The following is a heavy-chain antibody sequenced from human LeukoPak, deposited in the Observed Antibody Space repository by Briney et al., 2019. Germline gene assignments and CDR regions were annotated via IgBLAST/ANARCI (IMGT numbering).Heavy chain of an antibody. CDR3: ARGVRGIFGVVIARSTWFDP. J-gene: IGHJ5*02. CDR2: INHSGNT. D-gene: IGHD3-3*01. CDR1: GGSFSGYY. Sequence: SETLSLTCAVYGGSFSGYYWSWIRQPPGKGLEWIGEINHSGNTNYNPSLKSRVTISVDTSKNQFSLKLSSVTAADTAVYYCARGVRGIFGVVIARSTWFDPWGQGTLVTVSS. V-gene: IGHV4-34*01.